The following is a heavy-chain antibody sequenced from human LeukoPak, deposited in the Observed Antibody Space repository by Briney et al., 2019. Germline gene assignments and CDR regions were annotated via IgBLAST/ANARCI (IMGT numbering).Heavy chain of an antibody. D-gene: IGHD3-22*01. V-gene: IGHV1-46*01. CDR1: GYTFTSYY. CDR3: ARDFVGVTYDY. Sequence: ASVKVSCKASGYTFTSYYMHWVRQAPGQGVEWMGIINPSGGSTSYAQKFQGRVTMTRDTSTSTVYMEPSSLRSEDTAVYYCARDFVGVTYDYWGQGTLVPSPQ. CDR2: INPSGGST. J-gene: IGHJ4*02.